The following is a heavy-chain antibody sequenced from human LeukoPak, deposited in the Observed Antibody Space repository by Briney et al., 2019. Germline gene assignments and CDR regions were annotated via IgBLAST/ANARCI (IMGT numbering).Heavy chain of an antibody. J-gene: IGHJ3*02. CDR3: ARDRRDGSGYYYVRVDSNAFDI. D-gene: IGHD3-22*01. V-gene: IGHV1-18*01. Sequence: GASVKVSCKASGYTFTSYGISWVRQAPGQGLEWMGWISAYNGNTNYAQKLQGRVTMTTDTSTSTAYMELRSLRSEDTAVYYCARDRRDGSGYYYVRVDSNAFDIWGQGTMFTVSS. CDR2: ISAYNGNT. CDR1: GYTFTSYG.